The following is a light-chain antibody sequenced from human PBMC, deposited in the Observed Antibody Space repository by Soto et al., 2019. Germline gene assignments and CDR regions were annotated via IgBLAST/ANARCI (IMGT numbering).Light chain of an antibody. CDR1: QSISSW. J-gene: IGKJ2*01. V-gene: IGKV1-5*03. CDR2: KAS. Sequence: DIQMTQSPSILSASVGDRVTITCRASQSISSWLAWYQQKPGKAPKLLIYKASSLESGVPSRFSSSGSGTEFTLTISSLQPDDFATYYCQQYKSYPYTFGQGTKLEIK. CDR3: QQYKSYPYT.